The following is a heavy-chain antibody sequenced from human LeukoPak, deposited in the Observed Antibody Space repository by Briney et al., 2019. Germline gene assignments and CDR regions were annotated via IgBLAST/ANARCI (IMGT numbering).Heavy chain of an antibody. V-gene: IGHV1-2*06. CDR2: INPNNGGT. CDR1: GYTFTGYY. D-gene: IGHD1-26*01. J-gene: IGHJ4*02. CDR3: TRESGSYHGNDY. Sequence: ASVKVSCKASGYTFTGYYMHWVRQAPGQGLEWMGRINPNNGGTNYAQKFQGRVTMTGDTSISAAYMELSSLRSDDTAVYYCTRESGSYHGNDYWGQGTLVTVSS.